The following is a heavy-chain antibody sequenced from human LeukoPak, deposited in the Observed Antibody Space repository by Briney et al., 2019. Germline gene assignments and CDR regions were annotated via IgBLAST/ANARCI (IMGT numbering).Heavy chain of an antibody. V-gene: IGHV3-23*01. Sequence: PGGSLRLSCEVSGFTFSSYAMSWVRQAPGKGLEWLSGISTSGGTTYYADSLQGRFTISRDNSKNTLYLQMVSLRAEDTAVYYCAKSRFLEWLSPYYFDYWGQGTLVTVSS. CDR3: AKSRFLEWLSPYYFDY. J-gene: IGHJ4*02. D-gene: IGHD3-3*01. CDR1: GFTFSSYA. CDR2: ISTSGGTT.